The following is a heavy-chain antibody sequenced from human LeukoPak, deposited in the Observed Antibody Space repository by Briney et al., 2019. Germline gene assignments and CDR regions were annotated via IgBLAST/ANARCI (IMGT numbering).Heavy chain of an antibody. CDR3: AREGGDGYNEP. D-gene: IGHD5-24*01. J-gene: IGHJ5*02. V-gene: IGHV4-4*02. CDR2: IYHSGST. CDR1: SGSISSSNW. Sequence: SETLSLTCAVSSGSISSSNWWSWVRQPPGKGLEWIGEIYHSGSTNYNPSLKSRVTISVDKSKNQFSLKLSSVIAADTAVYYCAREGGDGYNEPWGQGTLVTVSS.